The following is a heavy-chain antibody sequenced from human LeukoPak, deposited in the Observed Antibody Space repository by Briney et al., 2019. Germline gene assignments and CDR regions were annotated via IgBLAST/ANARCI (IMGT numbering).Heavy chain of an antibody. Sequence: PGGSLRLSCAASGFTFSSYAMSWVRQAPGKGLEWVSAISGSGGITYYADSVKGRFTISRDNSKNTLYLQMHSLRAEDTAVYYCAKGEYSSSSPFDHWGQGTLVTVYS. V-gene: IGHV3-23*01. J-gene: IGHJ4*02. CDR2: ISGSGGIT. D-gene: IGHD6-6*01. CDR1: GFTFSSYA. CDR3: AKGEYSSSSPFDH.